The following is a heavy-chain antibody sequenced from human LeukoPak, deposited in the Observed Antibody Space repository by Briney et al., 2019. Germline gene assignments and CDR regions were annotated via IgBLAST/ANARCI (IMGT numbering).Heavy chain of an antibody. J-gene: IGHJ4*02. CDR3: ARAYSSGLIDY. V-gene: IGHV1-2*02. Sequence: ASVKVSCKASGHTFTGYYIHWVRQAPGQGLEWIGWINPNSGDTNYAQKLHGRVTMTRDVSITTAYMELSSLRSEDTAVYYCARAYSSGLIDYWGQGTLVTVSS. D-gene: IGHD6-19*01. CDR2: INPNSGDT. CDR1: GHTFTGYY.